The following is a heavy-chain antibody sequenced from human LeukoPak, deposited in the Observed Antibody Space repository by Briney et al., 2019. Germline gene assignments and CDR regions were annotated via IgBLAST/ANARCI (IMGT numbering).Heavy chain of an antibody. CDR3: ARDQRVTGRPDIDY. D-gene: IGHD6-6*01. Sequence: QPGGSLRLSCAASGFTFRNHWMHWVRQTPGKGLVWVSRISSDGSSTTYADSVKGRFTISRDNAKNTLYLQMNNLRAEDTAMYYCARDQRVTGRPDIDYWGQGTLDIVSS. CDR1: GFTFRNHW. V-gene: IGHV3-74*03. J-gene: IGHJ4*02. CDR2: ISSDGSST.